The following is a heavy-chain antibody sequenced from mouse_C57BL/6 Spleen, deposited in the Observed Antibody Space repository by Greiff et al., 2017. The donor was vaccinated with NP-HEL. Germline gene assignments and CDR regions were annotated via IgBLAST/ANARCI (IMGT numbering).Heavy chain of an antibody. V-gene: IGHV1-72*01. CDR1: GYTFTSYW. CDR2: IDPNSGGT. D-gene: IGHD1-1*01. Sequence: QVQLQQSGAELVKPGASVKLSCKASGYTFTSYWMHWVKQRPGRGLEWIGRIDPNSGGTKYNEKFKSKATLTVDKPSSTAYMQRSSLTSEDSAVYDCARDAGSSPYYAMDDWGQGTSVTVSS. CDR3: ARDAGSSPYYAMDD. J-gene: IGHJ4*01.